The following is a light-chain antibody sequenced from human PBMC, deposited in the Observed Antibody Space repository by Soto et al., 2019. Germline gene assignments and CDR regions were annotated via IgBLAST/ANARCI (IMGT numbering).Light chain of an antibody. CDR1: QSVGSN. CDR3: QQRSYWPYT. Sequence: EIVMTQSPATLSVSPGERATLSCRASQSVGSNLAWYQQKPGQAPRLLIYDASNGATGIPARFSGSGSGTDFTLTISSLEPEDFAVYYCQQRSYWPYTFGQGTKLEIK. CDR2: DAS. V-gene: IGKV3-11*01. J-gene: IGKJ2*01.